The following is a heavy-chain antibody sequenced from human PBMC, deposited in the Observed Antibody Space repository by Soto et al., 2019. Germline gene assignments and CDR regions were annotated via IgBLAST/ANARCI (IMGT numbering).Heavy chain of an antibody. CDR3: AREGGSGTEGVNTYYYYGMDV. CDR1: GFTVSSNY. V-gene: IGHV3-66*01. Sequence: PGGSLRLSCAASGFTVSSNYMSWVRQAPGKGLEWVSVIYSGGSTYYADSVKGRFTISRDNSKNTLYLQMNSLRVEDTAVYYCAREGGSGTEGVNTYYYYGMDVWGQGTTVTVSS. J-gene: IGHJ6*02. D-gene: IGHD3-10*01. CDR2: IYSGGST.